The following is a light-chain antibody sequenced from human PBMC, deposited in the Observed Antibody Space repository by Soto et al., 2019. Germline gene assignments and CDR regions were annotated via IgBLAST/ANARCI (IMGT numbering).Light chain of an antibody. V-gene: IGKV4-1*01. CDR2: WAS. J-gene: IGKJ1*01. Sequence: IVMTQSPDSLAVSLCDRATINCKSSQSVLYSSNNKNYLAWYQQKPGQPPKLLIYWASTRESGIPDRFSGSGSGTDFTLTISSLQAEDVAVYYCQQYYSTPQTFGQGTKVDIK. CDR1: QSVLYSSNNKNY. CDR3: QQYYSTPQT.